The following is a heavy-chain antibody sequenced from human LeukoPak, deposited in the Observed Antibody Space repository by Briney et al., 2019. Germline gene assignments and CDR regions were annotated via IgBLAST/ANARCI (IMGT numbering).Heavy chain of an antibody. J-gene: IGHJ3*02. V-gene: IGHV1-2*02. Sequence: ASVKASCKASGYTFTGYYMHWVRQAPGQGLEWMGWINPNSGGTNYAQKFQGRVTMTRDTSISTAYMELSRLRSDDTAVYYCAKALSIAARPGAFDIWGQGTMVTVSS. CDR1: GYTFTGYY. CDR3: AKALSIAARPGAFDI. D-gene: IGHD6-6*01. CDR2: INPNSGGT.